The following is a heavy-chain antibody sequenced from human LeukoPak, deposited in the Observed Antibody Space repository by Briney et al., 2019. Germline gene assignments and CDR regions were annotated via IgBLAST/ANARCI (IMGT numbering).Heavy chain of an antibody. Sequence: GGSLRLSCAASGFTFNNYWMHWVRQAPGKGLVWVSRINNDGSSTNYADSVKGRFTISRDNAKNTLFLRMNSLRADDTAVYYCTRQWGGFDIWGQGTMVTVSS. D-gene: IGHD3-10*01. CDR3: TRQWGGFDI. CDR2: INNDGSST. J-gene: IGHJ3*02. CDR1: GFTFNNYW. V-gene: IGHV3-74*01.